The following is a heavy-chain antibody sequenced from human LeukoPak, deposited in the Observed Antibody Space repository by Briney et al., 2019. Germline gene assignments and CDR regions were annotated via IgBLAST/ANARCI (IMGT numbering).Heavy chain of an antibody. CDR2: ISGSGGST. Sequence: AGSLRLSCAASGFTFSSYAMSWVRQAPGKGLEWVSAISGSGGSTYYADSVKGRFTISRDNSKNTLYLQMNSLRAEDTAVYYCAKVPGRAVALFFDYWGQGTLVTVSS. V-gene: IGHV3-23*01. J-gene: IGHJ4*02. CDR3: AKVPGRAVALFFDY. CDR1: GFTFSSYA. D-gene: IGHD6-19*01.